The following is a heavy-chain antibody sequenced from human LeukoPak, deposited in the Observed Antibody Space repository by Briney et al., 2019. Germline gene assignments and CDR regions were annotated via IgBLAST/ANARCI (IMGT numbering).Heavy chain of an antibody. CDR3: ARGDSSSSPPFDY. CDR1: GGTFSSYA. J-gene: IGHJ4*02. Sequence: GASVKVSSKASGGTFSSYAISWVRQAPGQGLEWMGGIIPIFGTANYAQKFQGRVTITTDESTSTAYMELSSLRSEDTAVYYCARGDSSSSPPFDYWGQGTLVTVSS. V-gene: IGHV1-69*05. CDR2: IIPIFGTA. D-gene: IGHD6-6*01.